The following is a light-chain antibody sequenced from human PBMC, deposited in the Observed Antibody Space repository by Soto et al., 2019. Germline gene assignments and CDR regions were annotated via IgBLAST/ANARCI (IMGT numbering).Light chain of an antibody. CDR1: QSLLHSNGKNY. CDR3: MQALDTRT. CDR2: LGS. J-gene: IGKJ1*01. V-gene: IGKV2-28*01. Sequence: LVMTPSPLSLPVTPGEPASISCRSSQSLLHSNGKNYLDWYLQKPGQSPRLMIYLGSNRASGVPDRFSGSGSGTDFTLTISRVEAEDVGVYYCMQALDTRTFGQGTKVEIK.